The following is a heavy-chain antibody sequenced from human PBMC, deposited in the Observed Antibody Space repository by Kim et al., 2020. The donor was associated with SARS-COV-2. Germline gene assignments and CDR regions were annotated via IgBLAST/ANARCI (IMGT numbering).Heavy chain of an antibody. J-gene: IGHJ6*02. D-gene: IGHD1-7*01. Sequence: FQGRVTITADESTSTAYMELSSLRSEDTAVYYCARVNWNYPYYYYYGMDVWGQGTTVTVSS. CDR3: ARVNWNYPYYYYYGMDV. V-gene: IGHV1-69*01.